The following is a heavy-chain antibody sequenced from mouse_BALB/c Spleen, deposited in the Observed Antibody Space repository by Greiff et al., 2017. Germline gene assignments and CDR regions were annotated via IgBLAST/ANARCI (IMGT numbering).Heavy chain of an antibody. CDR1: GFSFSSYG. J-gene: IGHJ4*01. CDR2: IYSNGGGT. D-gene: IGHD2-2*01. V-gene: IGHV5-6-3*01. CDR3: TREHDYGYDYYAMDY. Sequence: EVQLQESGAGLAQPGGSVKLSCTASGFSFSSYGMPWVSQRPDKGLELVATIYSNGGGTYYPERVKGRITMSRDNAKNTPYLQMSSLTSEDTAMHYCTREHDYGYDYYAMDYWGQGTSVTVSS.